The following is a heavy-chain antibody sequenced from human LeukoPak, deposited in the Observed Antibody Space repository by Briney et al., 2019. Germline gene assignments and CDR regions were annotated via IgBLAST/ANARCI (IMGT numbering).Heavy chain of an antibody. CDR1: GFTVSSSY. CDR2: IYSAGNT. CDR3: ARASKGSAPFDY. V-gene: IGHV3-53*01. D-gene: IGHD3-10*01. J-gene: IGHJ4*02. Sequence: GGSLRLSCAASGFTVSSSYMSWVRQAPGKGLEWVSFIYSAGNTYYADSVKGRFTISRDNSKNTLYLQMNSLRAEDTAVYYCARASKGSAPFDYWGQGTLVTVSS.